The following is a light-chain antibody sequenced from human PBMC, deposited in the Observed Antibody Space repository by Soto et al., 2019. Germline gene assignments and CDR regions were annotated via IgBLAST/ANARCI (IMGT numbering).Light chain of an antibody. V-gene: IGLV2-14*03. CDR2: DVN. CDR1: NSDVGRYNY. Sequence: QSVLTQPASVSGSPGQSITISCTGTNSDVGRYNYVSWYQQHPGKAPKLLIYDVNNRPSRVSDRFSGSKSGNTASLTISGLQAEDEADYYCSSYTSSDALAFGGGTKLTVL. J-gene: IGLJ3*02. CDR3: SSYTSSDALA.